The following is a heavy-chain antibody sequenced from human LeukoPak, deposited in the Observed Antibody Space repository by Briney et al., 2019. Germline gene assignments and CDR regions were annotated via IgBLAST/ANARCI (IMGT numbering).Heavy chain of an antibody. Sequence: PGESLRLSCAASGFTFSSYSMNWVRKAPGKGLEWISYISSASNTIYYADSVKGRFTISRDNAKNSVYLQMNSLRAEDTAMYYCARDGWFGDYNWFDPWGQGTLVTVSS. CDR1: GFTFSSYS. D-gene: IGHD3-10*01. J-gene: IGHJ5*02. V-gene: IGHV3-48*01. CDR2: ISSASNTI. CDR3: ARDGWFGDYNWFDP.